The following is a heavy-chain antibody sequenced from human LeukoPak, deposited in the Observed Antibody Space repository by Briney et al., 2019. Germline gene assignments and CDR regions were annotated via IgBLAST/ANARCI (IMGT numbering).Heavy chain of an antibody. CDR2: ISHDGSNK. D-gene: IGHD3-3*01. V-gene: IGHV3-30*18. CDR3: AKDVEGYYDFWSGYLNY. Sequence: SGGSLRLSCAASGFTFSSYGMHWVRQAPGKGLEWVAVISHDGSNKYYADSVKGRFTISRDNSKNTLYLQMNSLRAEDTAVYYCAKDVEGYYDFWSGYLNYWGQGTLVTVSS. J-gene: IGHJ4*02. CDR1: GFTFSSYG.